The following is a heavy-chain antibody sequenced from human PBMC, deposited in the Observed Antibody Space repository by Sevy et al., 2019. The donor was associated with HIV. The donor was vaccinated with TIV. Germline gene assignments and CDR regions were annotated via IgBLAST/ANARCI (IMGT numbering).Heavy chain of an antibody. D-gene: IGHD3-22*01. CDR1: GFTFSSYA. V-gene: IGHV3-23*01. J-gene: IGHJ3*02. CDR2: ISGSGGRK. Sequence: GGSLRLSCAASGFTFSSYAMTWVRQAPGKGLEWVSVISGSGGRKYYADSVKGRFTISRDNSKNTLYLQRNSLGAEDTAVYCCAKDIGSDYYESTGYAFDIWGQGTMVTVSS. CDR3: AKDIGSDYYESTGYAFDI.